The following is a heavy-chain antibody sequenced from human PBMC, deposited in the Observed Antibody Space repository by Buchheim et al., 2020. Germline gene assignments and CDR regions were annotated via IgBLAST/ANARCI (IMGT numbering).Heavy chain of an antibody. CDR3: VRDGNIAGNFEF. D-gene: IGHD2-15*01. V-gene: IGHV3-48*04. J-gene: IGHJ4*02. Sequence: EVQLVESGGGLVQPGGSLRLSCEVSAFTFRNYNMDWVRSAPGKGLEWVSYIHASSSPIYYAASVKGRFTVSRDNAQNSLYLPMNSLSAEDTAVYYCVRDGNIAGNFEFWGQGTL. CDR2: IHASSSPI. CDR1: AFTFRNYN.